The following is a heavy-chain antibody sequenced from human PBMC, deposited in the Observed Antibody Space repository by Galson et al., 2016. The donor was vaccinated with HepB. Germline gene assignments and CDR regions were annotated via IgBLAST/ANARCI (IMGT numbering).Heavy chain of an antibody. V-gene: IGHV1-69*06. D-gene: IGHD4-17*01. CDR1: GGTFSSYG. CDR2: IIPMVDTT. J-gene: IGHJ4*02. CDR3: AREFYGDFYFDY. Sequence: SVKVSCKASGGTFSSYGITWVRQAPGQGLEWMGGIIPMVDTTNYAQKFQDRVTITADKSTSTAYMELSSLRSDDTAVYYCAREFYGDFYFDYWGQGTLVTVSS.